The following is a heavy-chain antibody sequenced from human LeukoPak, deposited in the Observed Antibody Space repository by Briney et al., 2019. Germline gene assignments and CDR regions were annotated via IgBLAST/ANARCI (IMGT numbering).Heavy chain of an antibody. CDR3: ARLGAGPTYYDFWSGYSSFYFDY. J-gene: IGHJ4*02. CDR2: IHYSGNT. D-gene: IGHD3-3*01. Sequence: SETLSLTCTVSGGSTSSSNYYWGWIRQPPGKGLEWIGGIHYSGNTYYNPSLKSRVTISIGTSKNQFSLKLSSVTAADTAVYYCARLGAGPTYYDFWSGYSSFYFDYWGQGTLVTVSS. V-gene: IGHV4-39*01. CDR1: GGSTSSSNYY.